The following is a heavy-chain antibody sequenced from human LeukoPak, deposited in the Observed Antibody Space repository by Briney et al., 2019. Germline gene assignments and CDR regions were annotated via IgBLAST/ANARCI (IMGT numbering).Heavy chain of an antibody. V-gene: IGHV3-74*01. CDR1: GFTFSSYW. CDR2: INSDGSST. CDR3: VQSSPTIDY. D-gene: IGHD5-12*01. Sequence: PGGSLRLSCSGSGFTFSSYWMHWVRQAPGEGLVWVSRINSDGSSTTYADSVKGRFTISRDNAKNTMYLQMNSLRVEDTAVYYCVQSSPTIDYWGQGTLVTVSS. J-gene: IGHJ4*02.